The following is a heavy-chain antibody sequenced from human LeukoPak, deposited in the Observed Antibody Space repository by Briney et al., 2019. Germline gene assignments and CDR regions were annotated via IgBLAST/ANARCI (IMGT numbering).Heavy chain of an antibody. D-gene: IGHD3-10*01. CDR3: ARQSPPLLWFGDDYGMDV. CDR1: GGSFSGYY. V-gene: IGHV4-34*01. CDR2: INHSGST. J-gene: IGHJ6*02. Sequence: PSETLSLTCAVYGGSFSGYYWSWIRQPPGKGLEWIGEINHSGSTNYNPSLKSRVTISVDTSKNQFSLKLSSVTAADTAVYYCARQSPPLLWFGDDYGMDVWGQGTTVTVSS.